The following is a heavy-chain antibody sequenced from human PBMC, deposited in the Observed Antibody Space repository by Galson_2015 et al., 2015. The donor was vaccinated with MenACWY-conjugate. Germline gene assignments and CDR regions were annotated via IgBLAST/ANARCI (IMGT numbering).Heavy chain of an antibody. Sequence: SLRLSCAASAFTFSSVCMIWVRQPPGKGLEWVSSISDSGGRTYYADSVKGRFTISRDNSRKTLFLQMNSLRAEDTAVYFCAKGLYGDYGIDYWGQGIVVTVSS. CDR1: AFTFSSVC. CDR2: ISDSGGRT. V-gene: IGHV3-23*01. CDR3: AKGLYGDYGIDY. D-gene: IGHD4-17*01. J-gene: IGHJ4*02.